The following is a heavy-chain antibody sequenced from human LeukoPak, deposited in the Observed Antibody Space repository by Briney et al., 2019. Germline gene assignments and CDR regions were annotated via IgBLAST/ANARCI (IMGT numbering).Heavy chain of an antibody. V-gene: IGHV4-30-4*01. CDR3: ASFDYGDYWYFDL. CDR2: IYYSGSS. CDR1: GASISSGDYY. D-gene: IGHD4-17*01. Sequence: SETLSLTCTVSGASISSGDYYWSWLRQPPGKGLEWMGYIYYSGSSYYTPSRKSRVTISVDTSKNQFSLKLSSVTAADTAVYYCASFDYGDYWYFDLWGRGTLVTVSS. J-gene: IGHJ2*01.